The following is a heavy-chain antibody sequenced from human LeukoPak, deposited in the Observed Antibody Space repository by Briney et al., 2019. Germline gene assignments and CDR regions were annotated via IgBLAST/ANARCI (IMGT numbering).Heavy chain of an antibody. Sequence: GGSLRLSCPASGFTFSSYGMHWVRQAPGKGLEWVAFIRYDGSNKYYADSVKGRFTISRDNSKNTLYLQMNSLRAEDTAVYYCAKDFGYSYPRYYFDYWGQGTLVTVSS. D-gene: IGHD5-18*01. CDR1: GFTFSSYG. CDR2: IRYDGSNK. V-gene: IGHV3-30*02. J-gene: IGHJ4*02. CDR3: AKDFGYSYPRYYFDY.